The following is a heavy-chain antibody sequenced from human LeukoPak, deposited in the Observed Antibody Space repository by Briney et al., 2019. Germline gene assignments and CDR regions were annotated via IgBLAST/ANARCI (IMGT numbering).Heavy chain of an antibody. Sequence: SETLSLICTVSEGSISDYYWSWIRQPPGKGLEWFGRIHYSGTTKYNPSLKSRVIISVDTSKNQFSLKLSSVTAADTAVYYCARLLRGYYNYMDVWGKGTTVTVSS. J-gene: IGHJ6*03. D-gene: IGHD2-15*01. CDR3: ARLLRGYYNYMDV. CDR1: EGSISDYY. CDR2: IHYSGTT. V-gene: IGHV4-59*01.